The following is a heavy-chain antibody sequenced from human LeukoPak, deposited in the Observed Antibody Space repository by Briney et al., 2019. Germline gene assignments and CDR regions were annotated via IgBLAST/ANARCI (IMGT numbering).Heavy chain of an antibody. CDR3: ARQGITIFGPFDP. CDR1: GGSISSSSYY. J-gene: IGHJ5*02. V-gene: IGHV4-39*01. CDR2: IYYSGIT. D-gene: IGHD3-3*01. Sequence: PSETLSLACTVSGGSISSSSYYWGWIRQPPGKGLEWIGSIYYSGITYYNPSLKSRVTISVDTSKNQFSLKLSSVTAADTAVYYCARQGITIFGPFDPWGQGTLVTVSS.